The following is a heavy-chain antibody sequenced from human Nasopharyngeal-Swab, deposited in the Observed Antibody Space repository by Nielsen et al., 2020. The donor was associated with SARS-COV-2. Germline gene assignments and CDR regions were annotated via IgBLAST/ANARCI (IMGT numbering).Heavy chain of an antibody. CDR2: IYYSGST. CDR3: ARHQYLWFGELFDAFDI. D-gene: IGHD3-10*01. Sequence: SETLSLTCTVSGGSISSSSYYWGWIRQPPGKGLEWIGSIYYSGSTYCNPSLKSRVTISVDTSKNQFSLKLSSVTAADTAVYYCARHQYLWFGELFDAFDIWGQGTMVTVSS. J-gene: IGHJ3*02. V-gene: IGHV4-39*01. CDR1: GGSISSSSYY.